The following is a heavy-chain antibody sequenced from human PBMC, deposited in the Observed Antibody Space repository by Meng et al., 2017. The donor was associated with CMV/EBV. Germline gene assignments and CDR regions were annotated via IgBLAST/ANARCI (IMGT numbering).Heavy chain of an antibody. Sequence: AASGFTFSSYGMHWVRQAPGKGPEWVAVISYDGSNKYYADSVKGRFTISRDNSKNTLYLQMNSLRAEDTAVYYCAKGKWELVSDLDYWGQGTLVTVSS. J-gene: IGHJ4*02. CDR1: GFTFSSYG. D-gene: IGHD1-26*01. CDR3: AKGKWELVSDLDY. CDR2: ISYDGSNK. V-gene: IGHV3-30*18.